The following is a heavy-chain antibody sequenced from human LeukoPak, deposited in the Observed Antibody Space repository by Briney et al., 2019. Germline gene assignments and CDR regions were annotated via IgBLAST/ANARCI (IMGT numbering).Heavy chain of an antibody. CDR3: ARATTPYYYDSSGYGY. Sequence: GASVKVSCKASGYTFTSYYMHWVRQAPGQGLEWMGIINPSGGSTSYAQKFQGRVTMTRDTSTSTVYMELSSLRSEDTAVYYCARATTPYYYDSSGYGYWGQGTLVTVSS. CDR2: INPSGGST. CDR1: GYTFTSYY. D-gene: IGHD3-22*01. V-gene: IGHV1-46*01. J-gene: IGHJ4*02.